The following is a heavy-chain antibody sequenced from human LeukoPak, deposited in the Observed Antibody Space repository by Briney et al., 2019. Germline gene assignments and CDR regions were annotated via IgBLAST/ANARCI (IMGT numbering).Heavy chain of an antibody. V-gene: IGHV4-59*12. Sequence: SETLSLTCTVSGGSISGYFWSWIRQSPGKGLEWIGYIHYTGSTKYNPALESRVTISLDTSKNQFSLELSSVTAADTAAYFCAREPRVSGWFDPWGQGTLAAVSS. D-gene: IGHD5/OR15-5a*01. CDR3: AREPRVSGWFDP. J-gene: IGHJ5*02. CDR1: GGSISGYF. CDR2: IHYTGST.